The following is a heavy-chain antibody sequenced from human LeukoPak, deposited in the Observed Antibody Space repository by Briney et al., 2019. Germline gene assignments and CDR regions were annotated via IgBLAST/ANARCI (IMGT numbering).Heavy chain of an antibody. CDR2: IYYSGST. J-gene: IGHJ5*02. CDR3: ARGVCSGGSCRNWFDP. D-gene: IGHD2-15*01. CDR1: GGSFSGYY. V-gene: IGHV4-59*01. Sequence: SETLSLTCAVYGGSFSGYYWSWIRQPPGKGLEWIGYIYYSGSTNYNPSLKSRVTISVDTSKNRFSLKLSSVTAADTAVYYCARGVCSGGSCRNWFDPWGQGTLVTVSS.